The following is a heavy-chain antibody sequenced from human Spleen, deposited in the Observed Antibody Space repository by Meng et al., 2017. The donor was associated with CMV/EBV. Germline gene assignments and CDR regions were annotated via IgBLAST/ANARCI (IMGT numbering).Heavy chain of an antibody. Sequence: ASVKVSCKASAYTFTDYYMHWVRQAPGQGLEWMGWINPHSGGTNYAQKFQGRVTMTRDTSISTAYMELSSLRSDDTAVYYCARNLWNHFEDWGRGTLVTVSS. CDR1: AYTFTDYY. V-gene: IGHV1-2*02. CDR3: ARNLWNHFED. D-gene: IGHD1-1*01. CDR2: INPHSGGT. J-gene: IGHJ4*02.